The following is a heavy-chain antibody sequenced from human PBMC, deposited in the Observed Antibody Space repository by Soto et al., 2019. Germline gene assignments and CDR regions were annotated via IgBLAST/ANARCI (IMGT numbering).Heavy chain of an antibody. J-gene: IGHJ4*02. CDR3: ARDRGYRRFEY. V-gene: IGHV3-7*01. CDR2: MNEDGSER. D-gene: IGHD4-4*01. Sequence: EVQLAESGGGLVQPGGSLRLSCAVSGFSFSSAWMTRLRQATGKGLERVAIMNEDGSERYYVYSVKGRFPISRDNAKNALLLQMNSLSVDDTPVYIFARDRGYRRFEYWGQGDLVTFSS. CDR1: GFSFSSAW.